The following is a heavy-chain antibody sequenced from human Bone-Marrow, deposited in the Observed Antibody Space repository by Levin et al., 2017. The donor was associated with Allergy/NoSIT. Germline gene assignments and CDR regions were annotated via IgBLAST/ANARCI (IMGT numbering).Heavy chain of an antibody. Sequence: PGGSLRLSCAASGFTFSDYGIHWVRQAPGKGLEWVAIVSYDGSSKHYADSVKGRFTISRDNSENTVSLQMNSLRPEDMAVYYCVKAGGYCSGGRCYGNYWGQGTLVTVSS. CDR1: GFTFSDYG. D-gene: IGHD2-15*01. J-gene: IGHJ4*02. CDR3: VKAGGYCSGGRCYGNY. CDR2: VSYDGSSK. V-gene: IGHV3-30*18.